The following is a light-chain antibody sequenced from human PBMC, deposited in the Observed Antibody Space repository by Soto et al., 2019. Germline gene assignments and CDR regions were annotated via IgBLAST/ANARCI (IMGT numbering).Light chain of an antibody. CDR3: QQYNNWPPWT. CDR1: QSVSRN. Sequence: DIVMTQSPATLSVAPGERATLSCRASQSVSRNLAWYQQTRGQAPRLLMFDASTRATGIPARFSGSGSGTEFTLTISSLQSEDFAVYYCQQYNNWPPWTFGQGTKVDIK. CDR2: DAS. V-gene: IGKV3-15*01. J-gene: IGKJ1*01.